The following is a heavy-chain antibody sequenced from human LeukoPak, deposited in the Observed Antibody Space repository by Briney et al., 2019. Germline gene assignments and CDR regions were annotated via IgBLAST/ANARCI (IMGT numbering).Heavy chain of an antibody. D-gene: IGHD4-17*01. CDR3: ARAIKCPNGEAYYYYYGMDV. CDR1: GGPISSGGYY. CDR2: IYYSGST. Sequence: SETLSLTCTVSGGPISSGGYYWSWIRQHPGKGLEWIGYIYYSGSTYYNPSLKSRVTISVDTSKNQFSLKLSSVTAADTAVYYCARAIKCPNGEAYYYYYGMDVWGQGTTVTVSS. J-gene: IGHJ6*02. V-gene: IGHV4-31*03.